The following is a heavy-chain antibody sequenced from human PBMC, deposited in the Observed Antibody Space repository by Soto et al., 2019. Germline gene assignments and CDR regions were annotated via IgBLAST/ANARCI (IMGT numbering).Heavy chain of an antibody. J-gene: IGHJ4*02. CDR3: ATEMGATRGPFDN. CDR2: LSNTGGRT. Sequence: PGGSLRLSCVVSVFPFGANAMSWFRQAPGKGLEWVSGLSNTGGRTSYADSVKGRFNISRDNSENTVYLQMNSLRVEDTAVYYCATEMGATRGPFDNWGQGTLVTVSS. CDR1: VFPFGANA. D-gene: IGHD1-26*01. V-gene: IGHV3-23*01.